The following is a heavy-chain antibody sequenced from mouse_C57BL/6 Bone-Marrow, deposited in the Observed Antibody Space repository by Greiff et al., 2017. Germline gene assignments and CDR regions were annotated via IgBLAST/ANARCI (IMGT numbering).Heavy chain of an antibody. CDR2: IYPGGGYT. D-gene: IGHD1-1*01. Sequence: VKVVDSGAELVRPGTSVKMSCKASGYTFTNYWIGWAKQRPGHGLEWIGDIYPGGGYTNYNEKFKGKATLTADKSSSTAYMQFSSLTSEDSAIYYCARRLRGALGFAYWGQGTLVTVSA. CDR1: GYTFTNYW. CDR3: ARRLRGALGFAY. V-gene: IGHV1-63*01. J-gene: IGHJ3*01.